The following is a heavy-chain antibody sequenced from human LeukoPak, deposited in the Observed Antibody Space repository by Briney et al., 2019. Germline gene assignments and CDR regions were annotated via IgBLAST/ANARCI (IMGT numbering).Heavy chain of an antibody. V-gene: IGHV3-23*01. J-gene: IGHJ6*02. CDR1: GFTFSSYA. CDR3: AKDVYYYYGMDV. Sequence: QAGGSLRLSCAASGFTFSSYAMSWVRQAPGKGLEWVSAISGSGGSTYYADSVKGRFTISRDNSKNTLYLQMNSLRAEDTAVYYCAKDVYYYYGMDVWGQGTTVTVSS. CDR2: ISGSGGST.